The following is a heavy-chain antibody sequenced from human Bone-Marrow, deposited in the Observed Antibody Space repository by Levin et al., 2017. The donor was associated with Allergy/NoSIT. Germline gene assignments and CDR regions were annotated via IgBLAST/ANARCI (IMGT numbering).Heavy chain of an antibody. J-gene: IGHJ4*02. CDR1: GYTFTSYG. CDR2: ISAYNGNT. Sequence: GASVKVSCKASGYTFTSYGISWVRQAPGQGLEWMGWISAYNGNTNYAQKLQGRVTMTTDTSTSTAYMELRSLRSDDTAVYYCARDLIYCSSTSCSDFDYWGQGTLVTVSS. V-gene: IGHV1-18*01. D-gene: IGHD2-2*01. CDR3: ARDLIYCSSTSCSDFDY.